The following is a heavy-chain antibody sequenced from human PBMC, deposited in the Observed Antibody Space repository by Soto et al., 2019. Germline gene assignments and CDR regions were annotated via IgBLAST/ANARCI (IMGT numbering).Heavy chain of an antibody. Sequence: QVQLQESGPGLVKPSQTLSLTCTVSGGSISSGDYYWSWIRQPPGKGLEWIGYIYYSGSTYYNPSLKSRVTISVDTSKNQFSLKRSSVTAADTAVYYCARATNYYDSSGPAYWGQGTLVTVSS. CDR3: ARATNYYDSSGPAY. CDR1: GGSISSGDYY. CDR2: IYYSGST. D-gene: IGHD3-22*01. V-gene: IGHV4-30-4*01. J-gene: IGHJ4*02.